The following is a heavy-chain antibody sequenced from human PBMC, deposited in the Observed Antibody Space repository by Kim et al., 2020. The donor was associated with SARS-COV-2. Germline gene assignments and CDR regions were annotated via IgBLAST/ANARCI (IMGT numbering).Heavy chain of an antibody. Sequence: GGSRRLSCAASGFTFSSCWMSWVRQAPGKGPGWVANIKQDGRERYYVDSVKGRFTISRDNAKNSLFLQMNSLRAEDTAVYYCAVGCNYGYIFEYWGQGTLVTVSS. CDR2: IKQDGRER. J-gene: IGHJ4*02. CDR1: GFTFSSCW. V-gene: IGHV3-7*01. D-gene: IGHD5-18*01. CDR3: AVGCNYGYIFEY.